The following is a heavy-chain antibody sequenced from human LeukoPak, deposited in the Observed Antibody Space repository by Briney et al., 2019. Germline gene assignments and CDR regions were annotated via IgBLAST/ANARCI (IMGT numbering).Heavy chain of an antibody. CDR1: GGTFSSYA. J-gene: IGHJ4*02. V-gene: IGHV1-69*01. D-gene: IGHD6-19*01. Sequence: SVKVSCKASGGTFSSYAISWVRQAPGQGLEWMGGIIPIFGTANYAQKFQGRVTITADESTSTAYMELSSLRSEDTAVYYCARGAVAGITHAYYFGYWGQGTLVTVSS. CDR2: IIPIFGTA. CDR3: ARGAVAGITHAYYFGY.